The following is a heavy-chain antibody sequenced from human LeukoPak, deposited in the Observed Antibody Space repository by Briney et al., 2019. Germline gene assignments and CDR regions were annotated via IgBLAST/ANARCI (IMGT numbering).Heavy chain of an antibody. D-gene: IGHD3-10*01. J-gene: IGHJ4*02. Sequence: RASVKVSCKASGGTFSSYAISWVRQAPGQGLEWMGRIIPIFGTANYAQKFQGRVTITTGESTSTAYMELSSLRSEDTAVYYCARPGYGSGSYYMWGQGTLVTVSS. CDR1: GGTFSSYA. CDR3: ARPGYGSGSYYM. CDR2: IIPIFGTA. V-gene: IGHV1-69*05.